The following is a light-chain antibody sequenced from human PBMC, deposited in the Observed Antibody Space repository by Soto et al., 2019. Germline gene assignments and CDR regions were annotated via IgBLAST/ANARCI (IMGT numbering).Light chain of an antibody. V-gene: IGKV1-5*03. CDR1: QSIRSW. J-gene: IGKJ1*01. CDR2: KAS. CDR3: QQYNSYPWT. Sequence: DIQMTQSPSILSASVGDRVTITCRASQSIRSWLAWYQQKPGKAPKLLIYKASSLESGVPSRFSGSGSGTEFTLTISSLQPDDFATYYCQQYNSYPWTFGQGTKVDI.